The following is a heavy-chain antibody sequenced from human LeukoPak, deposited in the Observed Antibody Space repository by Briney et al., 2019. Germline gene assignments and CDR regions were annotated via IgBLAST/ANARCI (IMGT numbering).Heavy chain of an antibody. J-gene: IGHJ4*02. CDR1: GFTFNTYG. CDR2: ISGSGGAT. Sequence: PGGSLRLSCAASGFTFNTYGMSWVRHAPGKGLEWVSGISGSGGATYYADSVKGRFTISRDDPHNTLYLQMNSLRAEDTAVYFCARGGVDYYGSGTYYLMYYFDYWGQGALVTVSS. V-gene: IGHV3-23*01. D-gene: IGHD3-10*01. CDR3: ARGGVDYYGSGTYYLMYYFDY.